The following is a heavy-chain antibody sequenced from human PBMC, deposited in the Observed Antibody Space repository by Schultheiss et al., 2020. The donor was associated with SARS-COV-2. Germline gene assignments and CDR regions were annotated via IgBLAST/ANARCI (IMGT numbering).Heavy chain of an antibody. Sequence: SETLSLTCTVSGGSISSYYWSWIRQPAGKGLEWIGRIYTSGSTNYNPSLKSRVTISVDTSKNQFSLKLSSVTAADTAVYYCAREPRFSGSYYGDAFDIWGQGTMVTVSS. CDR2: IYTSGST. V-gene: IGHV4-4*07. CDR1: GGSISSYY. J-gene: IGHJ3*02. D-gene: IGHD1-26*01. CDR3: AREPRFSGSYYGDAFDI.